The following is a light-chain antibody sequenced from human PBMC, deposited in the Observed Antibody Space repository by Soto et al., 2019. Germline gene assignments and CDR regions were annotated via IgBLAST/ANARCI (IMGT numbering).Light chain of an antibody. J-gene: IGLJ1*01. CDR3: NSYTSSSTDV. V-gene: IGLV2-14*03. CDR1: SSEVGGFNY. CDR2: DVT. Sequence: QSALTQPASVSGSPGQSITISCTGTSSEVGGFNYVSWYQQHPGKAPKLMIYDVTNRPSGVSYRFSGSKSGNTASLTISGLQAEDEADYYCNSYTSSSTDVFGTGTKVTVL.